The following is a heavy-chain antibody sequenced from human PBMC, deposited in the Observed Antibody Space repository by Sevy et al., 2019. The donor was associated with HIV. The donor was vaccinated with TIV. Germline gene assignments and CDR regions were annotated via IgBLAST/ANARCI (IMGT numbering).Heavy chain of an antibody. J-gene: IGHJ4*02. V-gene: IGHV3-21*01. CDR1: GFTFSSYS. D-gene: IGHD3-3*01. Sequence: GGSLRLSCAASGFTFSSYSMNWVRQAPGKGLEWVSSISSSSSYIYYADSVKGRFTISRDNAKNSLYLQMNSLRAEDTAVYYCARGVHADFWSVYYYWGQGTLVTVSS. CDR3: ARGVHADFWSVYYY. CDR2: ISSSSSYI.